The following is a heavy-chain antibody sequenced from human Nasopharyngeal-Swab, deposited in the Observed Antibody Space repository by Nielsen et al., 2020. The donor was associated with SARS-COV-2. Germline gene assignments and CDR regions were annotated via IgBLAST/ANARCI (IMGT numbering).Heavy chain of an antibody. CDR2: ISAYNGNT. Sequence: ASVKVSCKASGYTFTSYGISWVRQAPGQGLEWMGWISAYNGNTNYAQKLQGRVTMTTDTSTSTAYMELRSLRSDDTAVYHCARDPYGSTQQLAPRGELRHRPFDYWGQGTLVTVSS. CDR1: GYTFTSYG. D-gene: IGHD6-13*01. J-gene: IGHJ4*02. CDR3: ARDPYGSTQQLAPRGELRHRPFDY. V-gene: IGHV1-18*01.